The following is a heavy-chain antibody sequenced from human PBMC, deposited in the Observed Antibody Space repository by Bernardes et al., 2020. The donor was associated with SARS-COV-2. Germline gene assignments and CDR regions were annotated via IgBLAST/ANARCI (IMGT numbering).Heavy chain of an antibody. CDR2: IYYSGST. CDR3: ARQIPVVVISRGYFDF. CDR1: GDSTISSTSYY. V-gene: IGHV4-39*01. D-gene: IGHD3-3*01. Sequence: SETLSLTCTVSGDSTISSTSYYWGWIRQPPGKGLEWIGSIYYSGSTYYNPSLRTRATISVDTSKDQFSLKLSSVTAADTALYFCARQIPVVVISRGYFDFWGQGTPVTVSS. J-gene: IGHJ4*02.